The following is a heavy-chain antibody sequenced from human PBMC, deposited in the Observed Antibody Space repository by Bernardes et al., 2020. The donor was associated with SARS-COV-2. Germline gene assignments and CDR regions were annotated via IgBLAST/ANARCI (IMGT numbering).Heavy chain of an antibody. Sequence: GGSLRLSCAASGFTFSDYYMSWIRQAPGKGLEWVSYISSSGSTIYYADSVKGRFTISRDNAKNSLYLQMNSLRAEDTAVYYCTRDVLLWFGVSGYAFDIWGQGTMVTVSS. CDR1: GFTFSDYY. CDR2: ISSSGSTI. J-gene: IGHJ3*02. CDR3: TRDVLLWFGVSGYAFDI. D-gene: IGHD3-10*01. V-gene: IGHV3-11*01.